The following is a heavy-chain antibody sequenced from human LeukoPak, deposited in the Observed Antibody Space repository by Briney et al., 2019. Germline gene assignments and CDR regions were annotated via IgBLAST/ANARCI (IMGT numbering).Heavy chain of an antibody. CDR1: GGSISSGANY. V-gene: IGHV4-61*08. D-gene: IGHD4-11*01. Sequence: SETLSLTCTVSGGSISSGANYWSWIRQPPGRGLGWIGYIYYSGSTNYNPSLKSRVTISVDTSKNQFSLKLSSVTAADTAVYYCARESRDYSNYVWGQGTLVTVSS. CDR3: ARESRDYSNYV. J-gene: IGHJ4*02. CDR2: IYYSGST.